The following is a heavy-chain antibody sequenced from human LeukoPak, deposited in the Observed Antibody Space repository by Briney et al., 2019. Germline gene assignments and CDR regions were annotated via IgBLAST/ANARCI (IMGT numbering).Heavy chain of an antibody. CDR3: VGVVPAAMGYYFDY. CDR1: GFTFSDYY. V-gene: IGHV3-11*06. D-gene: IGHD2-2*01. J-gene: IGHJ4*02. CDR2: ISSSSSYT. Sequence: GGSLRLSCAASGFTFSDYYMSWIRQAPGKGLEWVSYISSSSSYTNYADSVKGRFTISRDNAKNSLYLQMNRLRAEDTAVYYCVGVVPAAMGYYFDYWGQGTLVTVSS.